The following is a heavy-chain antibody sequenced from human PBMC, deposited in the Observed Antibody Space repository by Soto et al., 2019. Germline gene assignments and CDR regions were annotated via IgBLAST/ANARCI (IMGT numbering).Heavy chain of an antibody. V-gene: IGHV1-69*13. CDR3: AREGGYLMATRRFDY. CDR1: GGTFSSYA. CDR2: IIPIFGTA. J-gene: IGHJ4*02. D-gene: IGHD5-12*01. Sequence: VASVKVSCKASGGTFSSYAISWVRQAPGQGLEWMGGIIPIFGTANYAQKFQGRVTITADESTSTAYMELSSLRSEDTAVYYCAREGGYLMATRRFDYWGQGTLVTVSS.